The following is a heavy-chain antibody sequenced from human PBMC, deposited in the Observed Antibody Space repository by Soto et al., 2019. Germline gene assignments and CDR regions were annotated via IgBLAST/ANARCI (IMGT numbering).Heavy chain of an antibody. CDR3: AREGVSSRWYNYYGMDV. Sequence: QVQLQESGPGLVKPSETLSLTCTVSGGSISSYYWSWIRQPPGKGLEWIGYIYYSGSTNYNPSLKSRVTISVDTSKNQFPLKLSSVTAADTAVYYCAREGVSSRWYNYYGMDVWGKGTTVTVPS. CDR2: IYYSGST. D-gene: IGHD6-13*01. V-gene: IGHV4-59*01. CDR1: GGSISSYY. J-gene: IGHJ6*04.